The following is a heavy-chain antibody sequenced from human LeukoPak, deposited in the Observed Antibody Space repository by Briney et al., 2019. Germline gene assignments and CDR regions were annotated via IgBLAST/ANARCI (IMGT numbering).Heavy chain of an antibody. J-gene: IGHJ4*02. Sequence: ASVKVSCKATGYTFSGYYMHWVRQAPGQGLEWMGRINPNSGITNYTQKFQGRVTMTRDASTSTASMELSRLRSDDTAVYYCARDSSEILPLGYWGQGTLVTVSS. CDR1: GYTFSGYY. V-gene: IGHV1-2*02. CDR3: ARDSSEILPLGY. CDR2: INPNSGIT.